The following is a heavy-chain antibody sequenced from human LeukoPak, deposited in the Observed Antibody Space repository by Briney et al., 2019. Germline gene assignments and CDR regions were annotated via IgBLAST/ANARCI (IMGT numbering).Heavy chain of an antibody. J-gene: IGHJ4*02. CDR2: IYHSGST. CDR1: GYSISSGYY. Sequence: SETLSLTCAVYGYSISSGYYWGWIRPPPRRGMEWIGSIYHSGSTYYNPSLKSRVTISVDTSKNQFSLKLSSVTAADTAVYYCARDSGQWLRPKYYFDYWGQGTLVTVSS. V-gene: IGHV4-38-2*02. D-gene: IGHD5-12*01. CDR3: ARDSGQWLRPKYYFDY.